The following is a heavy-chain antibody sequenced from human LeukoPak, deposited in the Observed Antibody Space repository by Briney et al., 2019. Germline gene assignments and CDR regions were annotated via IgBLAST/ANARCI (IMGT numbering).Heavy chain of an antibody. CDR1: GVSISSITDH. D-gene: IGHD5-24*01. V-gene: IGHV4-39*07. CDR3: ARELHGGDAFDI. J-gene: IGHJ3*02. Sequence: SETLSLTCTVSGVSISSITDHWGWIRQPPGKGLEWIGGMTSSGSAYYNPSLKSRVTISVDTSKNQFSLKLSSVTAADTAVYYCARELHGGDAFDIWGQGTMVTVSS. CDR2: MTSSGSA.